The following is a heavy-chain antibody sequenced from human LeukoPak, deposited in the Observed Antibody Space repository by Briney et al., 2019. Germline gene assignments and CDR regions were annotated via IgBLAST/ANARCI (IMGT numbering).Heavy chain of an antibody. CDR1: GFTFSTYW. J-gene: IGHJ4*02. V-gene: IGHV3-74*01. Sequence: GGSLRLSCAASGFTFSTYWMHWVRQALGKGLVWVSRINDDGSSTTYADSVKGRFTISRDNAKNTVYLQMNSLRAEDTAVYYCARGIGTFDYWGQGTLVTVSS. CDR2: INDDGSST. D-gene: IGHD1-7*01. CDR3: ARGIGTFDY.